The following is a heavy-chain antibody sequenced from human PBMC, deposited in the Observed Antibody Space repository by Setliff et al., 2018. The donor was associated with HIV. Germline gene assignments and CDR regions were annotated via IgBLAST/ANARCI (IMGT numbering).Heavy chain of an antibody. CDR2: IFHSENT. V-gene: IGHV4-4*02. J-gene: IGHJ4*02. CDR1: GGSISSSNW. Sequence: SETLSLTCAVSGGSISSSNWWSWVRQPPGKGLEWIGEIFHSENTNYNPSLKSRVTISVDKSKNQFSLKVTSVTAADTAVHYCASGDNFWSGSYYWGQGTLVTVSS. D-gene: IGHD3-3*01. CDR3: ASGDNFWSGSYY.